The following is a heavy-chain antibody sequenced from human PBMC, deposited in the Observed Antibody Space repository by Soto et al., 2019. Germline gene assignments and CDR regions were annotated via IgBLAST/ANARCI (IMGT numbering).Heavy chain of an antibody. CDR1: GYSFTSYW. Sequence: GESLKISCEGSGYSFTSYWIGWVRQMPGKGLEWMGIIYPGDSDTRYSPSFQGQVTISADKSISTAYLQWSSLKASDTAMYYCARRGGYSSSSGGEDYYYYGMDVWGQGTTVTVSS. J-gene: IGHJ6*02. V-gene: IGHV5-51*01. CDR2: IYPGDSDT. CDR3: ARRGGYSSSSGGEDYYYYGMDV. D-gene: IGHD6-6*01.